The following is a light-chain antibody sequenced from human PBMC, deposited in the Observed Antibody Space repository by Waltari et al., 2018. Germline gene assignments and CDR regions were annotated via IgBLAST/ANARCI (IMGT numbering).Light chain of an antibody. CDR3: QKYNSAPRT. V-gene: IGKV1-27*01. CDR1: QGIANY. CDR2: AAS. Sequence: DIQMSQSPSSLSASVGDRVTITCRASQGIANYLAWYQQKPGKVPKLLIYAASTLQLGVPSRFSGSGSGTDFTLTISSLQPEDVATYYCQKYNSAPRTFGQGTKVEIK. J-gene: IGKJ1*01.